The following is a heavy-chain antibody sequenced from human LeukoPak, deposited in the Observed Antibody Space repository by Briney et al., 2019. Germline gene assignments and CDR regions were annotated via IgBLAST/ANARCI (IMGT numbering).Heavy chain of an antibody. J-gene: IGHJ6*02. V-gene: IGHV3-23*01. CDR3: AKQGLQGSSYYYYAMDV. D-gene: IGHD6-19*01. CDR1: GFTFSSYA. CDR2: ISGSGGST. Sequence: GGSLRLSCAASGFTFSSYAMSWVRQAPGKGLEWVSAISGSGGSTYYADSVKGRFTISRDNSKNTLYLQMNSLRAEDTAVYYCAKQGLQGSSYYYYAMDVWGQGTTVTVSS.